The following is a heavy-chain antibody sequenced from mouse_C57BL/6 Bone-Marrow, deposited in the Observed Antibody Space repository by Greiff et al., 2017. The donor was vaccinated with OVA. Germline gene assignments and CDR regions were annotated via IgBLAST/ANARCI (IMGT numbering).Heavy chain of an antibody. D-gene: IGHD2-1*01. J-gene: IGHJ4*01. CDR3: TRGYGNYYAMDY. Sequence: VQGVESGAELVRPGASVTLSCKASGYTFTDYEMHWVKQTPVHGLEWIGAIDPETGGTAYNQKFKGKAILTADKSSSTAYMELRSLTSEDTAVYDCTRGYGNYYAMDYWGQGTSVTVSS. CDR2: IDPETGGT. CDR1: GYTFTDYE. V-gene: IGHV1-15*01.